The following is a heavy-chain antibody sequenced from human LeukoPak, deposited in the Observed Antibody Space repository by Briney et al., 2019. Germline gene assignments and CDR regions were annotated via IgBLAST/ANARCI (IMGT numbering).Heavy chain of an antibody. V-gene: IGHV3-53*05. Sequence: SGGSLRLSCAASGFTVSSNYMNWVRQAPGKGLEWVSVIYSSGTTYYADSVKGRFTISRDNSKDTLYLQMNGLRAEDTAIYYCARGHGGTAYYFDHWGQGTLVTVSS. CDR2: IYSSGTT. D-gene: IGHD3-16*01. CDR3: ARGHGGTAYYFDH. J-gene: IGHJ4*02. CDR1: GFTVSSNY.